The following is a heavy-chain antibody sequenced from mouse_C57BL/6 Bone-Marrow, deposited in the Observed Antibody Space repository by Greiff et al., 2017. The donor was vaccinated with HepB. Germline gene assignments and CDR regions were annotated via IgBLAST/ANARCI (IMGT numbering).Heavy chain of an antibody. J-gene: IGHJ4*01. CDR1: GFTFSDYG. CDR2: ISSGSSTI. CDR3: AIDLYAMDY. V-gene: IGHV5-17*01. Sequence: EVQGVESGGGLVKPGGSLKLSCAASGFTFSDYGMHWVRQAPGKGLEWFAYISSGSSTIYYADTVKGRYTISRDNAKNTLFLQMTSLRSEDTAMYYCAIDLYAMDYWGQGTSVTVSS.